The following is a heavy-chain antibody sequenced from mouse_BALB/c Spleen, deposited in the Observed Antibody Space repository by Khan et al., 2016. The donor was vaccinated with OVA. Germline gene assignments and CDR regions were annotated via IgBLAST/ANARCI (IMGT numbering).Heavy chain of an antibody. V-gene: IGHV5-17*02. CDR2: ISSGSNTT. CDR3: ARGSYGDMCYFDY. CDR1: GFTFSSFG. J-gene: IGHJ2*01. Sequence: EVLLVESGGGLVQPGGSRKLSCAASGFTFSSFGMHWVRQAPEKGLEWVAYISSGSNTTYYAATLKGRSTISRDNPNNTLFLQMNRLKSEATAMYSCARGSYGDMCYFDYWGQGTTLTVSS. D-gene: IGHD1-2*01.